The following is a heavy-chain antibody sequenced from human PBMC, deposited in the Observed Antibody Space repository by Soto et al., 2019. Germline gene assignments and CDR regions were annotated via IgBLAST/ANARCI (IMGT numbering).Heavy chain of an antibody. CDR1: GGSFSPNY. CDR3: ARAPRGNYGYPSYFDY. V-gene: IGHV4-59*01. J-gene: IGHJ4*02. D-gene: IGHD3-10*01. CDR2: IYYGGTT. Sequence: PSETLSLTCTGSGGSFSPNYWSWIRQPPGKGLEWVGYIYYGGTTSYNPSLQSRVTISVDTSKNQFSLKLSSVTAADTAVYYCARAPRGNYGYPSYFDYWGQGTLVTVSS.